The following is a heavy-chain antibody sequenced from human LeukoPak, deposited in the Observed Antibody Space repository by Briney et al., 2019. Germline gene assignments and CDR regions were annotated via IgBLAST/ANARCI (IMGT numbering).Heavy chain of an antibody. CDR2: ISGSSSYI. CDR1: GFTFSSYS. J-gene: IGHJ4*02. CDR3: AREVETLFDY. Sequence: GSLRLSCAASGFTFSSYSMNWVRQAPGKGLEWVASISGSSSYIYYADSMKGRFTISRDNAKNSLYLQMNSLRAEDTAVYYCAREVETLFDYWGQGTLVTVSS. V-gene: IGHV3-21*01. D-gene: IGHD5-24*01.